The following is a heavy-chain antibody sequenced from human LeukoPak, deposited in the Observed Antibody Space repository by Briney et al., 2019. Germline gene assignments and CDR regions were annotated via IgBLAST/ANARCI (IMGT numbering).Heavy chain of an antibody. V-gene: IGHV3-48*01. D-gene: IGHD3-22*01. J-gene: IGHJ3*02. CDR1: GFTFSTYN. CDR3: ARVRTQTYYYDSSGYYYLADAFDI. CDR2: ISSSSTTI. Sequence: GGSLRLSCAASGFTFSTYNMNWVRQAPGEGVEWVSYISSSSTTIYYADSVEGRFTISRDSAKNSLYLQMNSLRAEDTAVYYCARVRTQTYYYDSSGYYYLADAFDIWGQGTMVTVSS.